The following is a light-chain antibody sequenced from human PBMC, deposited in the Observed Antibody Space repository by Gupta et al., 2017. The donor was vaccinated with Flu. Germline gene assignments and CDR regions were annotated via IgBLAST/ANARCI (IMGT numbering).Light chain of an antibody. CDR1: QSISSQ. V-gene: IGKV3-11*01. Sequence: PAPLSLSPGERATLSCRASQSISSQLAWYQQKPGQAPRLLIYDTSNRATDLPARFSGSGSGTDFTLTISSLEPEDFAVYYCQQRSNWPLTFGGGTKVEIK. CDR2: DTS. CDR3: QQRSNWPLT. J-gene: IGKJ4*01.